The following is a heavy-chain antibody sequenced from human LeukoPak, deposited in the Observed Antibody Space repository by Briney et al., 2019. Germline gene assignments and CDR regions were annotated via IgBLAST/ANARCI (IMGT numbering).Heavy chain of an antibody. J-gene: IGHJ1*01. Sequence: GESLKISCKGSGYSFASYWIGWVHQMPGKGLEWIGIIYPGDSDTRYSPSSQGQVTISADKSISTAYLQWSSLKASDTAMYYCARPTRSGWYSPPWQHWGQDTLVTVSS. D-gene: IGHD6-19*01. CDR1: GYSFASYW. V-gene: IGHV5-51*07. CDR2: IYPGDSDT. CDR3: ARPTRSGWYSPPWQH.